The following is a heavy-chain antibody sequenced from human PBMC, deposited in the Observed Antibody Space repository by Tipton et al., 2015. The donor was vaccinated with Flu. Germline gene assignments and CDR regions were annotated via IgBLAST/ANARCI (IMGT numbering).Heavy chain of an antibody. CDR1: GGSISGFA. CDR2: VSYRGST. D-gene: IGHD2/OR15-2a*01. Sequence: LRLSCSVSGGSISGFAWSWIRQPPGKGLESIGYVSYRGSTHYNPSLRSRVTISADASKNKVSLKLTSVTAADSAVYYCARESFYDVDLDDWYIDLWGRGTLVTASS. V-gene: IGHV4-59*01. J-gene: IGHJ2*01. CDR3: ARESFYDVDLDDWYIDL.